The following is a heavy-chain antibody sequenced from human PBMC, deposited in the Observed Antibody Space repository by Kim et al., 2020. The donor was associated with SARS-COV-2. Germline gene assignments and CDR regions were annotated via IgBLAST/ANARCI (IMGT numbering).Heavy chain of an antibody. Sequence: SRVTISVDTSKNQFSLKLSSVTAADTAVYYCARREYMITFGGVIVSRFDPWGQGTLVTVSS. D-gene: IGHD3-16*02. V-gene: IGHV4-59*08. CDR3: ARREYMITFGGVIVSRFDP. J-gene: IGHJ5*02.